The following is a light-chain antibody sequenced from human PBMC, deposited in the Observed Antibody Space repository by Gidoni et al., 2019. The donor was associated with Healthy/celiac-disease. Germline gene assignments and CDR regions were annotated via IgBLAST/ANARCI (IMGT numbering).Light chain of an antibody. V-gene: IGKV3-15*01. Sequence: EIVMTQSPATLSVSPGERATPSCRASQSVSSNLAWYQQKPGQAPRLLIYGVSTRATGIPASFSGSGSGTEFTLTISSLQSEDFAVYYCQQYNNWPPWTFXXXTKVEIK. CDR3: QQYNNWPPWT. CDR2: GVS. CDR1: QSVSSN. J-gene: IGKJ1*01.